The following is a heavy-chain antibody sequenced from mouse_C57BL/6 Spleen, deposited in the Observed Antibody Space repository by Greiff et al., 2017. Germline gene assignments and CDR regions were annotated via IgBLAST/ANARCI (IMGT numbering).Heavy chain of an antibody. CDR3: ARDSGYGSSYEYFDV. Sequence: EVKLQESGGGLVKPGGSLKLSCAASGFTFSSYAMSWVRQTPEKRLEWVATISDGGSYTYYPDNVKGRFTISRDNAKNNLYLQMSHLKSEDTAMYYCARDSGYGSSYEYFDVWGTGTTVTVSS. J-gene: IGHJ1*03. V-gene: IGHV5-4*01. D-gene: IGHD1-1*01. CDR2: ISDGGSYT. CDR1: GFTFSSYA.